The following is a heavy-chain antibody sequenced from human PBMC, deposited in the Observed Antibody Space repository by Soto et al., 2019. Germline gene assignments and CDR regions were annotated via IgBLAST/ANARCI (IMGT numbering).Heavy chain of an antibody. CDR1: GFTFSSYA. V-gene: IGHV3-30-3*01. J-gene: IGHJ4*02. Sequence: QVQLVESGGGVVQPGRSLRLSCAASGFTFSSYAMHWVRQAPGKGLEWVAVISYDGSNKYYADSVKGRFTISRDNSKNTLYLQKNSQRAEDTAVYYCARSQSNEMGAYCDYWGQGTLVTVSS. D-gene: IGHD3-16*01. CDR3: ARSQSNEMGAYCDY. CDR2: ISYDGSNK.